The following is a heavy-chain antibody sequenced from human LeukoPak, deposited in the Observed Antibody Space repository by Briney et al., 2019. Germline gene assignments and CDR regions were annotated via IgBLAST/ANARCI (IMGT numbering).Heavy chain of an antibody. CDR1: GGSISSYY. CDR3: ARDLVRRVRGWFDP. CDR2: IYYSGST. D-gene: IGHD3-10*01. J-gene: IGHJ5*02. V-gene: IGHV4-59*01. Sequence: SETLSLTCTVSGGSISSYYWSWIRQPPGKGLEWIGYIYYSGSTNYNPSLKSRVTISVDTSKNQFSLKLSSVTAADTAVYYCARDLVRRVRGWFDPWGQGTLVTVSS.